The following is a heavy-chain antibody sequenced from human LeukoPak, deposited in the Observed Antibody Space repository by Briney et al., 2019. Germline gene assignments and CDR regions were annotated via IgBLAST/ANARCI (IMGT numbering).Heavy chain of an antibody. CDR2: ISWNSGSI. D-gene: IGHD1-26*01. J-gene: IGHJ3*02. CDR3: AKDSGSYLI. CDR1: GFTFDDYA. V-gene: IGHV3-9*01. Sequence: GRSLRLSCAASGFTFDDYAMHWVRQAPGKGLEWVSGISWNSGSIGYADSVKGRFTISRDNAKNSLYLQMNSLRAEDTALYYCAKDSGSYLIWGQGTMVTVSS.